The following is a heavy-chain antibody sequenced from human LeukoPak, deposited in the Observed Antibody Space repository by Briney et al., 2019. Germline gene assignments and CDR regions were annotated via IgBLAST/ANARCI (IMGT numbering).Heavy chain of an antibody. V-gene: IGHV1-18*01. Sequence: ASVKVSCTASGYTFTSYGISWERQAPGQGLEWMGWISAYNGNTNYAQKLQGRVTMTTDTSTSTAYMELRSLRSDDTAVYYCARDSVLLWFGELWENWFDPWGQGTLVTVSA. CDR2: ISAYNGNT. J-gene: IGHJ5*02. CDR3: ARDSVLLWFGELWENWFDP. D-gene: IGHD3-10*01. CDR1: GYTFTSYG.